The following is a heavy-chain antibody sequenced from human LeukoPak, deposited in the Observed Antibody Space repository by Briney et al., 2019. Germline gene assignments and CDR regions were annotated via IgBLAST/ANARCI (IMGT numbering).Heavy chain of an antibody. Sequence: GESLKISCKVSGYSFSSYWIGWVRQMPGKGLEWMGIIFPGGSDTRYSPSFQGQVTTSADKSISTAFLQWSSLKASDTAIYYCARHLVVDSHSAMDYWGQGTLVTVSS. D-gene: IGHD2-15*01. CDR1: GYSFSSYW. V-gene: IGHV5-51*01. CDR3: ARHLVVDSHSAMDY. J-gene: IGHJ4*02. CDR2: IFPGGSDT.